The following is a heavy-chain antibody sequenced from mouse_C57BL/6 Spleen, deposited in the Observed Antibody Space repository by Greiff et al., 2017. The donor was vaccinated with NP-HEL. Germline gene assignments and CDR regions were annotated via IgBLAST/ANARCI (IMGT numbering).Heavy chain of an antibody. V-gene: IGHV1-55*01. D-gene: IGHD2-12*01. J-gene: IGHJ4*01. CDR3: ARSLPRAMDY. CDR1: GYTFTSYW. CDR2: IYPGSGST. Sequence: QVQLQQPGAELVKPGASVKMSCKASGYTFTSYWITWVKQRPGQGLEWIGDIYPGSGSTNYNEKFKSKATLTVGTSSSTAYMQLSSLTSEDSAVYYCARSLPRAMDYWGQGTSVTVSS.